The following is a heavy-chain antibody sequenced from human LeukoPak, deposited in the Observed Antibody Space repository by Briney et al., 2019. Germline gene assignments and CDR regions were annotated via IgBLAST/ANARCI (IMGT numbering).Heavy chain of an antibody. D-gene: IGHD1-1*01. V-gene: IGHV3-23*01. J-gene: IGHJ4*02. Sequence: LSGGSLRLSCAASGFTFSTYSMKWVRQAPGKGLEWVSAISGSGGSTYYADSVKGRFTISRDNSKNTLYLQMNSLRAEDTAVYYCAKHNIDYWGQGTLVTVSS. CDR1: GFTFSTYS. CDR2: ISGSGGST. CDR3: AKHNIDY.